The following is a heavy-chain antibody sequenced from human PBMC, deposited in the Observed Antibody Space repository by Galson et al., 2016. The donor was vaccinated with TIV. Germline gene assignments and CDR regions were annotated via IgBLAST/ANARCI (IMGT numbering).Heavy chain of an antibody. CDR2: INPSGSST. D-gene: IGHD7-27*01. CDR3: AFPKGGKRTGAFDI. V-gene: IGHV1-46*01. CDR1: GGPLRNYA. Sequence: SVKVSCKASGGPLRNYAISWVRQAPGQGLEWMGIINPSGSSTTYAQKFQGRVTMTRDTSTNTVYMELSSLRPEDTAAYYCAFPKGGKRTGAFDIWGQGTMVTVSS. J-gene: IGHJ3*02.